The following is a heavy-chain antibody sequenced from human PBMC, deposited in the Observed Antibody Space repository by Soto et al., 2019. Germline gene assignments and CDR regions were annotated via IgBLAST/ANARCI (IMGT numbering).Heavy chain of an antibody. Sequence: QVQLQESGPGLVQPSGTLSLTCAVSGASITNSHWWSWVRQPPGKGLEWIGETYHSGTTNYNPSLKTRVTISIDKSKSQFSLKMNSVTAADTAVYYCAREVNSSPSRGPNWFDPWGQGTLVTVSS. CDR3: AREVNSSPSRGPNWFDP. V-gene: IGHV4-4*02. CDR1: GASITNSHW. D-gene: IGHD6-6*01. CDR2: TYHSGTT. J-gene: IGHJ5*02.